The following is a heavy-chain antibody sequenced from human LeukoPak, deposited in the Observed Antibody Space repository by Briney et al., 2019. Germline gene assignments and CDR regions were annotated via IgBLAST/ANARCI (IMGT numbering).Heavy chain of an antibody. D-gene: IGHD3-3*01. Sequence: SETLSLTXTVSGGSISSSSYYWGWIGQPPGKGLQWIGSIYYSGSTYYNPSLKSRVTISVDTSKNQFSLKLSSVTAADTAVYYCARHGYDFWSGYYRDYYYYYMDVWGKGTTVTVSS. CDR1: GGSISSSSYY. CDR3: ARHGYDFWSGYYRDYYYYYMDV. V-gene: IGHV4-39*01. J-gene: IGHJ6*03. CDR2: IYYSGST.